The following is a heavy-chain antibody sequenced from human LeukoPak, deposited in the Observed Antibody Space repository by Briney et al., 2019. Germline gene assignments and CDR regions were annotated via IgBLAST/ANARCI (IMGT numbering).Heavy chain of an antibody. CDR3: ARGGYDYLWGSSPDAFDI. V-gene: IGHV1-18*01. CDR2: ISAYNGNT. CDR1: GYTFTSYG. J-gene: IGHJ3*02. D-gene: IGHD3-16*01. Sequence: ASVKVSCKASGYTFTSYGITWLRQAPGQGLEWMGWISAYNGNTNYAQKVQGRVTMTKDTSTSTAYMELRSLRSDDTAVYYCARGGYDYLWGSSPDAFDIWGQGTMVTVSS.